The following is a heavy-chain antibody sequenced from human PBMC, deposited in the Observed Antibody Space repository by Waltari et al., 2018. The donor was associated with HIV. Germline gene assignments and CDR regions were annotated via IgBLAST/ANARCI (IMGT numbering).Heavy chain of an antibody. CDR3: ARPIGRGQDY. Sequence: EVQLVESGGGLVPPGGSLRLSCAASGFTFRGYWMSWVRQATGKGLEWVANIKQDGSEKYYVDSVKGRFTISRDNAKNSVYLQMNSLRAEDTAVYYCARPIGRGQDYWGQGTLVTVSS. J-gene: IGHJ4*02. CDR1: GFTFRGYW. V-gene: IGHV3-7*01. CDR2: IKQDGSEK.